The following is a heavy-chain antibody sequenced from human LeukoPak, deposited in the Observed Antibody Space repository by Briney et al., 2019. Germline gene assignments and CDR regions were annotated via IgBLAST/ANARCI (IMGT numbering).Heavy chain of an antibody. Sequence: GGSLRLSCEASGFIFSDYTMHWVRQAPGKGLEWVSSIRSASSYILYADSVKGRFTISRDNAKSSLYLQLNSLRGDDTAIYYCARGPTTLGGAGKAYFDYWGQEILVLVSS. D-gene: IGHD6-13*01. CDR2: IRSASSYI. CDR1: GFIFSDYT. CDR3: ARGPTTLGGAGKAYFDY. J-gene: IGHJ4*02. V-gene: IGHV3-21*01.